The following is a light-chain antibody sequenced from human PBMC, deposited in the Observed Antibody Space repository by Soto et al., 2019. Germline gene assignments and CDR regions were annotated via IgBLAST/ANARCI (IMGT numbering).Light chain of an antibody. CDR2: GAS. J-gene: IGKJ4*01. CDR1: QSVSSSY. Sequence: EIVLTQSPGTLSLSPGERATLSCRASQSVSSSYLAWYQQKRGQAPSLLMYGASTRATGIPARFSGSGSGTEFTLTISSLQSEDFAVYYCQQYNNWPPLTFGGGTKVDIK. V-gene: IGKV3-15*01. CDR3: QQYNNWPPLT.